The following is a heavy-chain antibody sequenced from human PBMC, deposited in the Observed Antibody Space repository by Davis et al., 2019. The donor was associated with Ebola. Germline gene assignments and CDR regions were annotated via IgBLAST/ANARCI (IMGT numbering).Heavy chain of an antibody. CDR3: AKDYSSELDYDLWSGSYGMDV. D-gene: IGHD3-3*01. V-gene: IGHV3-30*18. Sequence: PGGSLRLSCAASGFTFSNYCMHWVRQAPGKGLEWVAIISYDGSNKYNEDSVRGRFTISRDNSKNTLYLQMNSLRPEDTAIYYCAKDYSSELDYDLWSGSYGMDVWGQGTTVTVSS. CDR2: ISYDGSNK. CDR1: GFTFSNYC. J-gene: IGHJ6*02.